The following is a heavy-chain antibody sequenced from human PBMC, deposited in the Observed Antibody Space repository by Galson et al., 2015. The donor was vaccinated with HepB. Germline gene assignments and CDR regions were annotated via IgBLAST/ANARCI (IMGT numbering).Heavy chain of an antibody. J-gene: IGHJ4*02. CDR3: TTDDLEYSSSPSDY. V-gene: IGHV3-15*01. CDR1: GFTFSNAW. Sequence: SLRLSCAASGFTFSNAWMSWVRQAPGKGLEWVGRIKSKTDGGTTDYAAPVKGRFTISRDDSKNTLYLQMNSLKTEDTAVYYCTTDDLEYSSSPSDYWGQGTLVTVSS. D-gene: IGHD6-6*01. CDR2: IKSKTDGGTT.